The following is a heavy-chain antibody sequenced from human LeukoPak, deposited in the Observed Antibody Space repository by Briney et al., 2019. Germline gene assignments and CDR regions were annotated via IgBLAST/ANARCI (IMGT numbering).Heavy chain of an antibody. Sequence: PSVTLSLTCTVSGGSISGSGHYWGWIRQPPGKELEWIANIYFSGNTYFNPSLKSRVTVSVDTSKNQLSLHLSSVTAADTAVYYCARVPGAAGLGGWCDSWGQGTLVTVSS. D-gene: IGHD6-13*01. CDR1: GGSISGSGHY. CDR3: ARVPGAAGLGGWCDS. CDR2: IYFSGNT. V-gene: IGHV4-39*07. J-gene: IGHJ5*01.